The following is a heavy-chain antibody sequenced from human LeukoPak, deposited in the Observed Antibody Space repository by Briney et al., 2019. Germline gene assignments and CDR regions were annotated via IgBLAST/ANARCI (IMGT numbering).Heavy chain of an antibody. J-gene: IGHJ4*02. V-gene: IGHV3-30*04. CDR2: ISYDGSNK. Sequence: PGGSLRLSCAASGFTFSSYAMHWVRQAPGKGLEWVAVISYDGSNKYYADSVKGRFTISRDNSKNMLYLQMNSLRAEDTAVYYCARALEYYDFWSGSSCFDYWGQGTLVTVSS. CDR1: GFTFSSYA. CDR3: ARALEYYDFWSGSSCFDY. D-gene: IGHD3-3*01.